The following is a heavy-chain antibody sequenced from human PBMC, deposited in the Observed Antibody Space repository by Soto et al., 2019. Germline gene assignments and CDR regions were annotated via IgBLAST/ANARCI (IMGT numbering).Heavy chain of an antibody. J-gene: IGHJ5*01. CDR1: EVTFDDEA. CDR2: ISWNSVSI. CDR3: AQDSSRFNWYDDGRNWYDV. V-gene: IGHV3-9*01. Sequence: GRSPRVSCAAYEVTFDDEAMYYFGLAPGKGQEWVSGISWNSVSIAYAESVKGRFTISRENAKNSLYLQMNSLRAEDTALYYCAQDSSRFNWYDDGRNWYDVWGQGTLVIVSA. D-gene: IGHD1-1*01.